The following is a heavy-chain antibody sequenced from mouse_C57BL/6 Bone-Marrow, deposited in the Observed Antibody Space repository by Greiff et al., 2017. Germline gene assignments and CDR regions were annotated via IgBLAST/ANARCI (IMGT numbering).Heavy chain of an antibody. D-gene: IGHD1-1*02. V-gene: IGHV5-17*01. CDR2: ISSGSSTI. CDR1: GFTFSDYG. CDR3: ARWSPFAY. J-gene: IGHJ3*01. Sequence: EVKVVESGGGLVKPGGSLKLSCAASGFTFSDYGMHWVRQAPEKGLEWVAYISSGSSTIYYADTVKGRFTISRDNAKNTLFLLMTSLRAEDTAMYYCARWSPFAYWGQGTLVTVSA.